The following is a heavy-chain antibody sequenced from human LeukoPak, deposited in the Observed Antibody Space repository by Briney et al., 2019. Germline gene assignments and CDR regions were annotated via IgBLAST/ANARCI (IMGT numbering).Heavy chain of an antibody. J-gene: IGHJ4*02. Sequence: GGSLRLSCAASGFTFSSYSINWVRQAPGKGLEWVSYISSSSSTIYYADSVKGRFTISRDNAKNSLYLQMNSLRDEDTAVYYCARDRYGSGSYPFDYWGQGTLVTVSS. V-gene: IGHV3-48*02. D-gene: IGHD3-10*01. CDR1: GFTFSSYS. CDR2: ISSSSSTI. CDR3: ARDRYGSGSYPFDY.